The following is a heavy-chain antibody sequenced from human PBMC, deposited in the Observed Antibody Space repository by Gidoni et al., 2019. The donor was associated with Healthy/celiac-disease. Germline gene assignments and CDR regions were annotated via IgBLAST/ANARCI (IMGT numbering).Heavy chain of an antibody. D-gene: IGHD1-1*01. CDR1: GYTFTSYY. CDR2: INPSGGST. J-gene: IGHJ5*02. CDR3: ARDRIGDWNANWFDP. V-gene: IGHV1-46*01. Sequence: QVQLVQSGAEVKKPGASVKVSCQASGYTFTSYYMHWVRQAPGQGLEWMGIINPSGGSTSYAQKFQGRVTMTRDTSTSTVYMELSSLRSEDTAVYYCARDRIGDWNANWFDPWGQGTLVTVSS.